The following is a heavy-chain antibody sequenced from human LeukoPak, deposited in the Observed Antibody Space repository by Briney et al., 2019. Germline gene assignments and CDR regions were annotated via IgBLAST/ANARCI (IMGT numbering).Heavy chain of an antibody. CDR2: IYYSGST. CDR3: ARLHRGEEAFDI. CDR1: GGSISSYY. V-gene: IGHV4-59*01. J-gene: IGHJ3*02. Sequence: SETLSLTCTVPGGSISSYYWSWIRQPPGKGLEWIGYIYYSGSTNYNPSLKSRVTISVDTSKNQFSLKLSSVTAADTAVYYCARLHRGEEAFDIWGPGTMVTVSS.